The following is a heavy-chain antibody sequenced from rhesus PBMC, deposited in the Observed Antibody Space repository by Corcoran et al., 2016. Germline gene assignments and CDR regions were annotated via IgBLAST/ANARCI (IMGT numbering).Heavy chain of an antibody. CDR1: GGSLRRRNW. D-gene: IGHD3S6*01. CDR2: ISGSSGST. V-gene: IGHV4-65*01. CDR3: ARDTPRRGYAYGLDS. J-gene: IGHJ6*01. Sequence: VQLPESGPGLVKPSETLSLPCPVPGGSLRRRNWWSWIRHPPGEGLEGIGYISGSSGSTYNTPSLKSRDTIATDTSKNQFSLKLSSVTAADTAVYYGARDTPRRGYAYGLDSWGQGVVVTVSS.